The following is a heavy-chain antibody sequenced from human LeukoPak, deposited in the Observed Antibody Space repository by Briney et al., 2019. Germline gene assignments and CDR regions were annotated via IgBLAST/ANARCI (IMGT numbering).Heavy chain of an antibody. D-gene: IGHD5-24*01. CDR3: ARDLDGYTGMDV. CDR2: IYYSGST. J-gene: IGHJ6*02. CDR1: GGSISSGGYY. V-gene: IGHV4-31*03. Sequence: SQPLSLTCTVSGGSISSGGYYWSWIRQHPGKGLEWIGYIYYSGSTYYNPSLKSRVTISVDTSKNQFSLKLSSVTAADTAVYYCARDLDGYTGMDVWGQGTTVTVSS.